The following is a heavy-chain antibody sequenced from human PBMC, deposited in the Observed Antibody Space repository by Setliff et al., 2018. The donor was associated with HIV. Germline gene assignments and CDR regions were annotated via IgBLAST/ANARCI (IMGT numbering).Heavy chain of an antibody. D-gene: IGHD2-15*01. CDR1: GYTFTSYD. J-gene: IGHJ2*01. CDR2: MNPNSGNT. CDR3: ARDTGPGYCSGGSCYREERPYWYFDL. Sequence: ASVKVSCKASGYTFTSYDINWVRQATGQGLEWMGWMNPNSGNTSYAQKFQGRVTMTRDTSTSTVYMELSSLRSEDTAVYYCARDTGPGYCSGGSCYREERPYWYFDLWGRGTLVTVSS. V-gene: IGHV1-8*02.